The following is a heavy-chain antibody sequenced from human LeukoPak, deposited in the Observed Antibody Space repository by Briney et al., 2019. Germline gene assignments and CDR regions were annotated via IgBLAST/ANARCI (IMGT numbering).Heavy chain of an antibody. CDR2: ISAYNGNT. V-gene: IGHV1-18*01. Sequence: ASVKVSCKASGYTFTSYGISWVRQAPGQGLEWMGWISAYNGNTNYAQKLQGRVTMTTDTSTSTAYTELRSLRSDDTAVYYCARDLWGGSSWYSGSSYWGQGTLVTVSS. CDR1: GYTFTSYG. J-gene: IGHJ4*02. D-gene: IGHD6-13*01. CDR3: ARDLWGGSSWYSGSSY.